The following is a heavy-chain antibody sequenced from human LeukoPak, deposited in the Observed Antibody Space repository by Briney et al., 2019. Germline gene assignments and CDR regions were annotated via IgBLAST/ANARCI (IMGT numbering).Heavy chain of an antibody. V-gene: IGHV3-21*01. D-gene: IGHD3-9*01. J-gene: IGHJ4*02. Sequence: PGRSLRLSCAASGFTFSSYSMNWVRQAPGKGLEWVSSISSSSSYIYYADSVKGRFTISRDNAKTSLYLQMNSLRAEDTAVYYCATTHGDFDWLMYYWGQGTLVTVSS. CDR1: GFTFSSYS. CDR2: ISSSSSYI. CDR3: ATTHGDFDWLMYY.